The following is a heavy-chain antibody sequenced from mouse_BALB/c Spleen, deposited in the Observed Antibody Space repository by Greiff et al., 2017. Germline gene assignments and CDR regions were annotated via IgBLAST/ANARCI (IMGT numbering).Heavy chain of an antibody. CDR1: GYTFTSYY. J-gene: IGHJ4*01. Sequence: QVQLQQSGADLVKPWASVQLSCKASGYTFTSYYMYWVKQRPGQGLEWIGEITPSNGGTNFNEKFTSKATLTVDKSSSTAYMQLSSVTYEDSAVYYCTRGEDYDYDEDYAMDEWGQGTAGTGAS. D-gene: IGHD2-4*01. V-gene: IGHV1S81*02. CDR2: ITPSNGGT. CDR3: TRGEDYDYDEDYAMDE.